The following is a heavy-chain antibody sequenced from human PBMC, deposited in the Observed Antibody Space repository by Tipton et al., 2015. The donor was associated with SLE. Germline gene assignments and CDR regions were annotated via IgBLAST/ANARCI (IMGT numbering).Heavy chain of an antibody. J-gene: IGHJ3*02. CDR1: GGSISSYY. V-gene: IGHV4-59*01. CDR2: IYYSGST. D-gene: IGHD3-10*01. CDR3: ARDQMVRGVDI. Sequence: TLSLICTVSGGSISSYYWSWIRQPPGKGLEWIGYIYYSGSTNYNPSLKSRVTISVDTSKNQFSLKLSSVTAADTAVYYCARDQMVRGVDIWGQGTMVTVSS.